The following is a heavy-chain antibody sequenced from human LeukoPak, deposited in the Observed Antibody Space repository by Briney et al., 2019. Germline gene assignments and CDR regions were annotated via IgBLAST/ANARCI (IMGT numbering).Heavy chain of an antibody. Sequence: SETPSLTCTVSGYSISSGYYWGWIRQPPGKGLEWIGSIYHSGSTYYNPSLKSRVTISVDTSKNQFSLKLSPVTAADTAVYYCARVVGATEPFDYWGQGTLVTVSS. CDR1: GYSISSGYY. D-gene: IGHD1-26*01. V-gene: IGHV4-38-2*02. CDR3: ARVVGATEPFDY. CDR2: IYHSGST. J-gene: IGHJ4*02.